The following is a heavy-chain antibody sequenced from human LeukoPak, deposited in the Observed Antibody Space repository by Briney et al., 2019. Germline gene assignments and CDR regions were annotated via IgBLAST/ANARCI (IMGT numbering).Heavy chain of an antibody. J-gene: IGHJ5*02. V-gene: IGHV4-34*01. D-gene: IGHD6-19*01. Sequence: SETLSLTCAVYGGSFSGYYWSWIRQPPGKGLEWIGEINHSGGTNYNPSLKSRVTISVDTSKNQISLKLSSVTAADTAVYYCARGTFAGYSSGGWFGPWGQGTLVTVSA. CDR2: INHSGGT. CDR3: ARGTFAGYSSGGWFGP. CDR1: GGSFSGYY.